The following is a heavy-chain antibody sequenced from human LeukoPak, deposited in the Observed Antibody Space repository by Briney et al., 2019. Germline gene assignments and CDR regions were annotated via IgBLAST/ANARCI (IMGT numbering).Heavy chain of an antibody. J-gene: IGHJ4*02. Sequence: ASVKVSCKASGYTFTGYYMHGVRQAPGQGLEWMGWINPNSGGTNYAQKFQGRVTMTRDTSISTAYMELSRLRSDDTAVYYCARDSFSGWSVDYWGQGTLVTVSS. CDR2: INPNSGGT. V-gene: IGHV1-2*02. CDR3: ARDSFSGWSVDY. D-gene: IGHD6-19*01. CDR1: GYTFTGYY.